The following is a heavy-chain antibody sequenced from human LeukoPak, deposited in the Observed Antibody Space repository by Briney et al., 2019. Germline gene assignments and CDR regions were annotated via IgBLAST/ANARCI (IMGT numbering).Heavy chain of an antibody. J-gene: IGHJ4*02. CDR2: INPSGGST. V-gene: IGHV1-46*01. CDR3: ASLWSGYYEVDY. CDR1: GYTFTSYY. Sequence: ASVKVSCKASGYTFTSYYMHWVRHAPGQGLEWMGIINPSGGSTSYAQKFQGRVTMTRDTSTSTVYMELSSLRSEDTAVYYCASLWSGYYEVDYWGQGTLVTVSS. D-gene: IGHD3-3*01.